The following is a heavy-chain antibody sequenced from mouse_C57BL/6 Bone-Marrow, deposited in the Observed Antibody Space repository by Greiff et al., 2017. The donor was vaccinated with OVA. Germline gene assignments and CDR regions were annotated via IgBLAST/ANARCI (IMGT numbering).Heavy chain of an antibody. Sequence: EVMLVDSGGGLVQPGGSLKLSCAASGFTFSDYYMYWVRQTSEKRLGWVAYISNGGGSTYYPTTVKGRFTISRDNAKNTLYLQMSRLKSEDTAINDCARHPIYGYGCSYGDFCVWGTGATVTVAS. CDR1: GFTFSDYY. CDR3: ARHPIYGYGCSYGDFCV. CDR2: ISNGGGST. V-gene: IGHV5-12*01. J-gene: IGHJ1*03. D-gene: IGHD1-1*01.